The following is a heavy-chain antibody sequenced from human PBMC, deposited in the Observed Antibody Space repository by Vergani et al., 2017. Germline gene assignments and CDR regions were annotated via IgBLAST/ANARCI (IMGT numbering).Heavy chain of an antibody. J-gene: IGHJ5*02. Sequence: QVKLQESGPGLVKSSETLSLTCSVSFDSIRNLYCNWIRQPPGKGLEWKGSIHYREKTNYNPSLKTRVTLSVDTSKNQFSLTLTSVTAADTAVYYCASDTHSGQRADLWGQGILVTVTS. D-gene: IGHD6-19*01. V-gene: IGHV4-59*11. CDR1: FDSIRNLY. CDR2: IHYREKT. CDR3: ASDTHSGQRADL.